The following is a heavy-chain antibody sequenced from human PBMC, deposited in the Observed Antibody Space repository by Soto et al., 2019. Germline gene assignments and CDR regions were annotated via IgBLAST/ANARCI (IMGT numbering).Heavy chain of an antibody. CDR1: GYTLTTYA. CDR3: ARSKYSGSFNPMAY. V-gene: IGHV1-3*04. J-gene: IGHJ4*02. CDR2: IDTDNGNT. D-gene: IGHD1-26*01. Sequence: ASVKVSCKASGYTLTTYAMHWVRQAPGQRPEWMGWIDTDNGNTKYSQKLQGRVRITRDTPASTAYMELSSLRSEDTAVYYCARSKYSGSFNPMAYWGQGTLVTVSS.